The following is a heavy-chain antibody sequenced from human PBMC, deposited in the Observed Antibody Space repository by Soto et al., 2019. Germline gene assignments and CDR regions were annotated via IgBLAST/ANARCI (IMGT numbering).Heavy chain of an antibody. CDR1: GFTFSSYA. D-gene: IGHD2-21*02. CDR3: ARDPVAYCGGDCRTFDS. Sequence: QVQLVESGGGEVQPGRSLRLSCAASGFTFSSYAMHWVRQAPGKGLEWVAVISYDGSKKYYADSVKGRFTISRDNSKNALYLQMNSLRAEDTAVYYCARDPVAYCGGDCRTFDSCGQGTLVTVSS. CDR2: ISYDGSKK. V-gene: IGHV3-30-3*01. J-gene: IGHJ4*02.